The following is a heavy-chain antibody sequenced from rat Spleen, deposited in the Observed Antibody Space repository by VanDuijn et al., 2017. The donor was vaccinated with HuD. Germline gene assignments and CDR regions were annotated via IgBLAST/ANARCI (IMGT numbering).Heavy chain of an antibody. Sequence: EVQLQESGPGLVKPSQSLSLTCSVTGYSITSSYRWNWIRKFPGNKLEWMGYINSAGSTDYNPSLKSRISITRDTSKNQFFLQVNSVTTEDTATYYCATSEGVHYYLPFADWGQGTLVTVSS. V-gene: IGHV3-3*01. CDR1: GYSITSSYR. J-gene: IGHJ3*01. CDR3: ATSEGVHYYLPFAD. D-gene: IGHD1-6*01. CDR2: INSAGST.